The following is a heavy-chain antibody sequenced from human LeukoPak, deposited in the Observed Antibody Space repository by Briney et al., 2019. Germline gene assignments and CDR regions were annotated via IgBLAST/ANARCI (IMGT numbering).Heavy chain of an antibody. CDR1: GFTFSNAW. CDR2: IKSKTDSGTT. Sequence: GGSLRLSRAASGFTFSNAWMNWVRQAPGKGLEWVGRIKSKTDSGTTDYAAPVKGRFTISRDDSKNTLYLQMNSLKTEDTAVYYCTTGSPVEMATITSDAFDIWGQGTMVTVSS. CDR3: TTGSPVEMATITSDAFDI. D-gene: IGHD5-24*01. V-gene: IGHV3-15*07. J-gene: IGHJ3*02.